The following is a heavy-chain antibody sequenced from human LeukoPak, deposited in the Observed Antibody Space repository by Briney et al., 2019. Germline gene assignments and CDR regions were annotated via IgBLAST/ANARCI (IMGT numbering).Heavy chain of an antibody. J-gene: IGHJ6*03. Sequence: PGGSLRLSCAASGFTFSSYGMHWVRQAPGKGLEWVTFIRYDGSNQYYADSVKGRFTISRDNSKNTLYLQMNGLRAEDTAVYYCAKDAYSSLYYYYMDVWGKGTTVTVSS. V-gene: IGHV3-30*02. D-gene: IGHD2-21*01. CDR2: IRYDGSNQ. CDR3: AKDAYSSLYYYYMDV. CDR1: GFTFSSYG.